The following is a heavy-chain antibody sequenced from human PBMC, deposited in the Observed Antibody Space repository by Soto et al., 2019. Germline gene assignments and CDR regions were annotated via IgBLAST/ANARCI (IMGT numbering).Heavy chain of an antibody. Sequence: QVQLVESGGGVVQPGRSLRLSCAASGFTFSSYGRHWVRQAPGKGLEWVAVIWYDGSNKYYADSVKGRFTNSRDNSKNTLYLQMNSLRAEDTAVYYRAREAATLTRSVMDVWGQGTTVTVSS. CDR1: GFTFSSYG. CDR3: AREAATLTRSVMDV. CDR2: IWYDGSNK. V-gene: IGHV3-33*01. J-gene: IGHJ6*02. D-gene: IGHD6-13*01.